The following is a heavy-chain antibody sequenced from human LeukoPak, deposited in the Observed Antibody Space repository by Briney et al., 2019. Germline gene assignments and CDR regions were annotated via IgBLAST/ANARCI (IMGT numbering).Heavy chain of an antibody. D-gene: IGHD2-21*02. CDR1: GGSISSSSYY. CDR2: IYYSGST. V-gene: IGHV4-39*07. J-gene: IGHJ5*02. Sequence: SETLSLTCTVSGGSISSSSYYWGWIRQPPGKGLEWIGSIYYSGSTYYNPSLKSRVTISVDTSKNQFSLKLSSVTAADTAVYYCARVRGAYCGGDCYWEWFDPWGQGTLVTVSS. CDR3: ARVRGAYCGGDCYWEWFDP.